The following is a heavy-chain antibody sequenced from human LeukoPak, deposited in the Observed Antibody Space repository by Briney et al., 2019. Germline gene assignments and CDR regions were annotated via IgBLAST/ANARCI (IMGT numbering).Heavy chain of an antibody. V-gene: IGHV1-18*04. CDR2: ISAYNGNT. CDR3: ARGGSSIKWFDP. CDR1: GYTFTSYG. D-gene: IGHD3-10*01. J-gene: IGHJ5*02. Sequence: SVKVSCKASGYTFTSYGISWVRQAPGQGLEWMGWISAYNGNTNYAQKLQVRLTMTTDTSTSKAYMELRSLRSDDTAVYYCARGGSSIKWFDPWGQGTLVTVSS.